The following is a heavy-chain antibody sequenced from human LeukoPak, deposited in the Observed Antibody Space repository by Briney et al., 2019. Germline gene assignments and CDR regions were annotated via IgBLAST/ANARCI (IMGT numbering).Heavy chain of an antibody. D-gene: IGHD6-19*01. V-gene: IGHV4-39*07. CDR1: GGSISSSSYY. CDR3: ARVEQWLVPFFDY. J-gene: IGHJ4*02. Sequence: PSETLSLTCTVSGGSISSSSYYRGWIRQPPGKGLEWIGSIYYSGSTYYNPSLKSRVTISVDTSKNQFSLKLSSVTAADTAVYYCARVEQWLVPFFDYWGQGTLVTVSS. CDR2: IYYSGST.